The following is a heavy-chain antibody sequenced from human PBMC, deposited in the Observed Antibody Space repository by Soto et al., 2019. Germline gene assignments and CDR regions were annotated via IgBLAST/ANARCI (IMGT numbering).Heavy chain of an antibody. D-gene: IGHD3-10*02. CDR2: ISAYNGNT. J-gene: IGHJ6*02. CDR3: ARVVRGVMTPLQAYYYGMDV. Sequence: ASVKVSCKASGYTFTSYGISWVRQAPGQGLEWMGWISAYNGNTNYAQKLQGRVTMTTDTSTGTAYMELRSLRSDDTAVYYCARVVRGVMTPLQAYYYGMDVWGQGTTVTVSS. CDR1: GYTFTSYG. V-gene: IGHV1-18*01.